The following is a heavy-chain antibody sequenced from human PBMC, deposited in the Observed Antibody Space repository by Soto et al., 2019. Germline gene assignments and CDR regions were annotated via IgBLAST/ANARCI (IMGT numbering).Heavy chain of an antibody. CDR1: GFTFSSYG. V-gene: IGHV3-30*18. J-gene: IGHJ6*02. Sequence: GGSLRLSCAASGFTFSSYGMHWVRQAPGKGLEWVAVISYDGSNKYYADSVKGRFTISRDNSKNTLYLQMNSLRAEDTAVYHCAKGPEGVQSYYYYYGMDVWGQGTTVTVSS. D-gene: IGHD3-16*01. CDR3: AKGPEGVQSYYYYYGMDV. CDR2: ISYDGSNK.